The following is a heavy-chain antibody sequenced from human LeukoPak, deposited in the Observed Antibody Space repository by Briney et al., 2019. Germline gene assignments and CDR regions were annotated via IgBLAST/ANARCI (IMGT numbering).Heavy chain of an antibody. CDR1: GGSISSYY. D-gene: IGHD1-14*01. J-gene: IGHJ2*01. CDR2: IYYSGNT. V-gene: IGHV4-59*08. CDR3: ARRGSGASLEYYFDL. Sequence: SETLSLTCTVSGGSISSYYWSWIRQPPGKGLEYIGYIYYSGNTNSNPSLNSRVTISVDTPKNQFSLKLSSVTAADTAVYYCARRGSGASLEYYFDLWGRGTLVTVSS.